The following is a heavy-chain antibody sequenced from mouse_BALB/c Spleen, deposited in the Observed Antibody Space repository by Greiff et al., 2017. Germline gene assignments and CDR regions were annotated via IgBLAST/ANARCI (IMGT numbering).Heavy chain of an antibody. J-gene: IGHJ3*01. CDR2: IYPYNGGT. D-gene: IGHD2-4*01. CDR3: AREGDDYDGFAY. CDR1: GYTFTDYN. V-gene: IGHV1S29*02. Sequence: EVQLQQSGPELVKPGASVKISCKASGYTFTDYNMHWVKQSHGKSLEWIGYIYPYNGGTGYNQKFKSKATLTVDNSSSTAYMELRSLTSEDSAVYYCAREGDDYDGFAYWGQGTLVTVSA.